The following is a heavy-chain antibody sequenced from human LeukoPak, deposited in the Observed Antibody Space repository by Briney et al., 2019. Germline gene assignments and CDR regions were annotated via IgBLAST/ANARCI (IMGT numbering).Heavy chain of an antibody. CDR1: GFTFSSYW. CDR3: ARDLRGRYYDDSSGYSIGNFDY. Sequence: PGGSLRLSCAASGFTFSSYWMHWVRQAPGKGLVWVSRINSDGSSTRYADSVKGRFTISRDNAKNTLYLQMNSLRAEDTAVYYCARDLRGRYYDDSSGYSIGNFDYWGQGALVTVSS. CDR2: INSDGSST. J-gene: IGHJ4*02. V-gene: IGHV3-74*01. D-gene: IGHD3-22*01.